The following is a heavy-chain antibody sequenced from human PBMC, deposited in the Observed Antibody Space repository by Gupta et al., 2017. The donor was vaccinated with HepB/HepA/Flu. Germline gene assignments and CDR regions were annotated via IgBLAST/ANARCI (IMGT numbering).Heavy chain of an antibody. CDR2: IIPTYGRT. CDR1: GGNFRTYA. CDR3: ATAGGVTPATILYYYYYFDV. Sequence: QVHLVQSGSAVKKPGSSVKVSCKASGGNFRTYALNWVRQAPGQGLEWMGGIIPTYGRTNYAQKFQGRVTISADKSTGAAYMELSSLRSEDTAVYYCATAGGVTPATILYYYYYFDVWGKGTTVTVSS. V-gene: IGHV1-69*06. D-gene: IGHD2-2*02. J-gene: IGHJ6*03.